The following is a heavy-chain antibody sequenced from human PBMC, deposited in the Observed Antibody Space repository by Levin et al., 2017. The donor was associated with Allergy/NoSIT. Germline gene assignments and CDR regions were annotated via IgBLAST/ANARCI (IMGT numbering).Heavy chain of an antibody. CDR3: ARGQYSSSWSFDY. J-gene: IGHJ4*02. CDR1: GFTFSSYS. Sequence: GGSLRLSCAASGFTFSSYSMNWVRQAPGKGLEWVSSISSSSSYIYYADSVKGRFTISRDNAKNSLYLQMNSLRAEDTAVYYCARGQYSSSWSFDYWGQGTLVTVSS. D-gene: IGHD6-13*01. CDR2: ISSSSSYI. V-gene: IGHV3-21*01.